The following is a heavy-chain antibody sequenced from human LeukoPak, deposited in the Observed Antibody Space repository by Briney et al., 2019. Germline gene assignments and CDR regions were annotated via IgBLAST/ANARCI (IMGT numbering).Heavy chain of an antibody. J-gene: IGHJ5*02. CDR2: ISVSGNT. CDR1: GFTLSSYA. V-gene: IGHV3-23*01. Sequence: PGGSLRLSCAASGFTLSSYAMSWVRQGPGKGLEWVSAISVSGNTYHADSVKGRFTISRDNSKNTLYLQMNSLRAEDTAVYYCAKPRSPLDRIGFDPWGQGTLVTVSS. D-gene: IGHD1-14*01. CDR3: AKPRSPLDRIGFDP.